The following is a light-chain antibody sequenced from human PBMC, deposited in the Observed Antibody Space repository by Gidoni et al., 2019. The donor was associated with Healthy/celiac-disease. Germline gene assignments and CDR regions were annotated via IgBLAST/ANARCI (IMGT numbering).Light chain of an antibody. CDR1: QSISSY. V-gene: IGKV1-39*01. Sequence: DIQLTQSPSSLSASVGDRVTITCRASQSISSYLNWYQQKPGKAPKLLIYAASSLQSGVASRFSGSGSGTDFTLTISSRQPEDFATYYGQQSYSTLITFGQGTRLEIK. CDR3: QQSYSTLIT. CDR2: AAS. J-gene: IGKJ5*01.